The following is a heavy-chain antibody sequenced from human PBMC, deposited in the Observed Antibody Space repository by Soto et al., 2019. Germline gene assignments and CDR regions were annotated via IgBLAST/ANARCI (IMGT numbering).Heavy chain of an antibody. CDR2: IIPIFGTA. Sequence: QVQLVQSGAEVKKPGSSVKVSCKASGGTFSSYAISWVRQAPGQGLEWMGGIIPIFGTANYAQKFQGRVTITADETTSTAYMELSSLRSEDTAVYYCARGGDYYDSSGYPFDYWGQGTLVTVSS. J-gene: IGHJ4*02. V-gene: IGHV1-69*12. CDR1: GGTFSSYA. D-gene: IGHD3-22*01. CDR3: ARGGDYYDSSGYPFDY.